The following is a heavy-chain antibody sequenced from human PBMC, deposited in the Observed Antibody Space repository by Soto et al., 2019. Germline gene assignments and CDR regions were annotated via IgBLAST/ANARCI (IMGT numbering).Heavy chain of an antibody. J-gene: IGHJ6*02. CDR3: ARDGGVVTTYYYGMDV. CDR2: IKQDGGEK. V-gene: IGHV3-7*01. D-gene: IGHD2-21*02. Sequence: EVQVVESGGGLVQPGGSLRLSCAASGFTFSRYWMSWVRQAPGKGLEWVANIKQDGGEKHYVDSVKGRFTISRDNAKNSLYLQMNGLRAVDTGVYYCARDGGVVTTYYYGMDVWGQGTTVTVSS. CDR1: GFTFSRYW.